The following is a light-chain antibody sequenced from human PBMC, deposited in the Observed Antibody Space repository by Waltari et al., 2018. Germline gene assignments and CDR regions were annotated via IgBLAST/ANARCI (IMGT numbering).Light chain of an antibody. CDR3: LSYAGTNTFWV. Sequence: QSALTQPPSASGSPGQSVTISCTGTSSDVGAYNYVSWYQQHPGKAPKLMIYEVAKRPSGVPDRFSGSKSGNTASLTVSGLQAEDEAYYYCLSYAGTNTFWVFGGGTKLTVL. CDR1: SSDVGAYNY. J-gene: IGLJ3*02. V-gene: IGLV2-8*01. CDR2: EVA.